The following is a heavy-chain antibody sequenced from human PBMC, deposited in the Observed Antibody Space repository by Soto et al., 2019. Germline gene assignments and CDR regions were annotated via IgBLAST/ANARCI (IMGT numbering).Heavy chain of an antibody. J-gene: IGHJ4*02. CDR3: ARVEAPFGESLH. CDR1: GYTFSSDT. CDR2: ISPDDGNT. Sequence: GASVKVSCKTSGYTFSSDTIAWVRQAPGQGLEWLGWISPDDGNTEYEQKFQGRVTMTADTLTNNAYMELRSLKYDDTAVYYCARVEAPFGESLHWGQGTPVTVSS. V-gene: IGHV1-18*01. D-gene: IGHD3-10*01.